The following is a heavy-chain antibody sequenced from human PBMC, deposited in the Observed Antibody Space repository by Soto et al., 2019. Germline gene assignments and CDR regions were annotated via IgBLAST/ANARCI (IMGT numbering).Heavy chain of an antibody. CDR1: GFTFNDYD. J-gene: IGHJ6*02. Sequence: GGSLRLSYVASGFTFNDYDMNWVRQAPGKGLEWVSGISGSGDATYYAGSLKGRFTISRDISKNTLYLQMNSLRAEDTAVYYCAKVRGHYYYGMDVWGQGTTVTVSS. V-gene: IGHV3-23*01. D-gene: IGHD3-10*01. CDR3: AKVRGHYYYGMDV. CDR2: ISGSGDAT.